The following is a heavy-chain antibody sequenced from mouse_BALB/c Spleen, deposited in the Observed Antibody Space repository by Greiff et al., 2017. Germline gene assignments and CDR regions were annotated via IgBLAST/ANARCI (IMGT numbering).Heavy chain of an antibody. CDR3: ARHEDYAASFDY. V-gene: IGHV5-12-1*01. Sequence: EVQRVESGGGLVKPGGSLKLSCAASGFAFSSYDMSWVRQTPEKRLEWVAYISSGGGSTYYPDTVKGRFTISRDNAKNTLYLQMSSLKSEDTAMYYCARHEDYAASFDYWGQGTTLTVSS. D-gene: IGHD2-4*01. CDR2: ISSGGGST. CDR1: GFAFSSYD. J-gene: IGHJ2*01.